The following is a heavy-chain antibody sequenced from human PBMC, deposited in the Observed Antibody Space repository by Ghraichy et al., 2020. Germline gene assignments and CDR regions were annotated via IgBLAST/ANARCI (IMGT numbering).Heavy chain of an antibody. CDR2: IYYSGST. V-gene: IGHV4-39*07. CDR1: GGSISSSSYY. Sequence: SETLSLTCTVSGGSISSSSYYWGWIRKPPGKGLEWIGSIYYSGSTYYNPSIKSRVTISVDTSKNQLSLKLSSVTAADTAVYYCATGGFLGATPDYWGQGTLVTVSS. J-gene: IGHJ4*02. D-gene: IGHD1-26*01. CDR3: ATGGFLGATPDY.